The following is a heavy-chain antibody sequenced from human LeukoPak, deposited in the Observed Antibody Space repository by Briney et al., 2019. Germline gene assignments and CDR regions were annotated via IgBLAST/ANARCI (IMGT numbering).Heavy chain of an antibody. CDR1: GFTFSSYA. CDR3: ASSIPRNAFDM. D-gene: IGHD3-3*02. Sequence: GGSLRLSCAASGFTFSSYAMSWVRQAPGKGLEWVSYISSSGSTIYYADSVKGRFTISRDNAKNSLYLQMNSLRAEDTAVYYWASSIPRNAFDMWGQGTMVTVSS. CDR2: ISSSGSTI. J-gene: IGHJ3*02. V-gene: IGHV3-48*03.